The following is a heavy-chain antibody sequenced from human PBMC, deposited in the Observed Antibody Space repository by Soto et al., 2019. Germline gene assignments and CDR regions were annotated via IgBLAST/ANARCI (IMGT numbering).Heavy chain of an antibody. J-gene: IGHJ4*02. Sequence: SETLSLTCTVSGGSISRYYWSWIRQPPGKGLEWIGYIYYSGSTNYNPSLKSRVTISVDTSKNQFSLKLSSVTAADTAVYYCARSIKGYSYGFFGYWGQGTLVTVSS. D-gene: IGHD5-18*01. CDR2: IYYSGST. CDR3: ARSIKGYSYGFFGY. V-gene: IGHV4-59*01. CDR1: GGSISRYY.